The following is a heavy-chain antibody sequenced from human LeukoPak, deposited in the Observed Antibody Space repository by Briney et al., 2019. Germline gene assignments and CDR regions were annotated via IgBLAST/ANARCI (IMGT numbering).Heavy chain of an antibody. D-gene: IGHD4-17*01. Sequence: GGSLRLSCAASGFTFSSYAMHWVRPAPGKGLEWVAVISYDGSNKYYADSVKGRFTISRDNSKNTLYLQMNSLRAEDTAVYYCARGRFYYGMDVWGQGTTVTVSS. V-gene: IGHV3-30-3*01. CDR1: GFTFSSYA. CDR3: ARGRFYYGMDV. J-gene: IGHJ6*02. CDR2: ISYDGSNK.